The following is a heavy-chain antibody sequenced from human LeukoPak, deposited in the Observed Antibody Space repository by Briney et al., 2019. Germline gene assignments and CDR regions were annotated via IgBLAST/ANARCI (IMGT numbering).Heavy chain of an antibody. CDR1: GFTFSSYA. V-gene: IGHV3-30-3*01. CDR2: ISYDGSNK. CDR3: AHGDTAMVDY. D-gene: IGHD5-18*01. Sequence: GGSLRLSCAASGFTFSSYAMHCVRQAPGKGLEWVAVISYDGSNKYYADSVKGRFTISRDNSKNTLYLQMNSLRAEDTAVYYCAHGDTAMVDYWGREPWSPSPQ. J-gene: IGHJ4*02.